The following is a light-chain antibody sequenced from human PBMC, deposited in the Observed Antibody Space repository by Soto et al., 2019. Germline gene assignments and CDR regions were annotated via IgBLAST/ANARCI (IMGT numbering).Light chain of an antibody. CDR3: PEYTTAPWA. Sequence: DCQMTQSPSSLSASVGDRVIITCPTSQEINNYLAWYQQKPGRAPNLLIYAASPLQSGVPSRFSGSGSGTDFTLTISSLQPEDVATYYCPEYTTAPWAFGQGTKVEIK. J-gene: IGKJ1*01. CDR1: QEINNY. CDR2: AAS. V-gene: IGKV1-27*01.